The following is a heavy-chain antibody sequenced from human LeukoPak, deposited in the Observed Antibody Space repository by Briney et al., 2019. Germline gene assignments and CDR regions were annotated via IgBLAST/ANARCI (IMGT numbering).Heavy chain of an antibody. CDR3: ARPLHYYDNGGPTEDY. V-gene: IGHV4-39*01. D-gene: IGHD3-22*01. CDR1: GGSISSSSYY. J-gene: IGHJ4*02. Sequence: SETLSLTCTVSGGSISSSSYYWGWIRQPPGKGLEWIGSIYYSGSTDYNASLKSRVTISVDTSKNQFSLKLSSVTAADTAVYYCARPLHYYDNGGPTEDYWGQGTLVTVSS. CDR2: IYYSGST.